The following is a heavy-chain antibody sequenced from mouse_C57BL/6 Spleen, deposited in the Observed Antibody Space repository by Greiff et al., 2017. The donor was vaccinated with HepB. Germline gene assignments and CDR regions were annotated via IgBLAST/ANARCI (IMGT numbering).Heavy chain of an antibody. CDR2: IYPRSGNT. J-gene: IGHJ3*01. D-gene: IGHD1-1*01. CDR1: GYTFTSYG. CDR3: ARVDPYYGSSSFAY. V-gene: IGHV1-81*01. Sequence: VKLVESGAELARPGASVKLSCKASGYTFTSYGISWVKQRTGQGLEWIGEIYPRSGNTYYNEKFKGKATLTADKSSSTAYMELRSLTSEDSAVYFCARVDPYYGSSSFAYWGQGTLVTVSA.